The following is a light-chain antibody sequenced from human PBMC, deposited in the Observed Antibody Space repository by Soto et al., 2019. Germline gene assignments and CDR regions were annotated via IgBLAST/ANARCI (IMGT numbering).Light chain of an antibody. J-gene: IGKJ1*01. CDR2: DAS. V-gene: IGKV1-39*01. CDR1: QRISTY. CDR3: QQTYTPPRT. Sequence: DILMTQSPSCLSASLGDIFTITCRAGQRISTYLNWYQHKPGKAPNXMIWDASTLQSGVPSRFSGSGSGTDFTLTISSLQVEDAATYYCQQTYTPPRTFGQGTKVDIK.